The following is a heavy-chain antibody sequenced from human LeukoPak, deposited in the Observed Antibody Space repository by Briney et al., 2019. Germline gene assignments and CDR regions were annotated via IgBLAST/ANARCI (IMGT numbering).Heavy chain of an antibody. CDR3: ARDEFYYYDSSLMSPLY. D-gene: IGHD3-22*01. J-gene: IGHJ4*02. CDR1: GFTFGSYA. V-gene: IGHV3-23*01. CDR2: FSGSGGST. Sequence: GGSLRISCAASGFTFGSYAMGWVRQAPGKGLEWVPAFSGSGGSTYYADSVKGRFTISRDNSKNTLYLQMNSLRAEDTAVYYCARDEFYYYDSSLMSPLYWGQGTLVTVSS.